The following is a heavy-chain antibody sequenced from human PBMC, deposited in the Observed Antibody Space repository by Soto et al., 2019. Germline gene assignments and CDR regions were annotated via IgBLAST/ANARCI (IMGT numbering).Heavy chain of an antibody. J-gene: IGHJ5*02. CDR1: GFTISGHW. CDR3: ARSYSGTYGCFDP. Sequence: EVQLVESGGGLVQPGGSLRLSCAASGFTISGHWMHWVRQVPGKGLVWVSRINSEGSSTSYADSVKGRFIISRDNAKNTLLLQINSLTAEDTAVYYCARSYSGTYGCFDPGGQGTLVTVYS. V-gene: IGHV3-74*01. CDR2: INSEGSST. D-gene: IGHD1-26*01.